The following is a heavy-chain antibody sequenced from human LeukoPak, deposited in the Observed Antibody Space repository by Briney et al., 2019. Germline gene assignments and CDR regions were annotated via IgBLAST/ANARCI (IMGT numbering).Heavy chain of an antibody. J-gene: IGHJ4*02. CDR1: GYTFTGYY. CDR3: ARDRHWNQGNFDY. CDR2: INPNSGGT. Sequence: ASVKVSCKASGYTFTGYYMHWVRQAPGKGLEWMGWINPNSGGTNYAQKFQGRVTMTRDTSISTAYMELSRLRSDDTAVYYCARDRHWNQGNFDYWGQGTLVTVSS. D-gene: IGHD1-1*01. V-gene: IGHV1-2*02.